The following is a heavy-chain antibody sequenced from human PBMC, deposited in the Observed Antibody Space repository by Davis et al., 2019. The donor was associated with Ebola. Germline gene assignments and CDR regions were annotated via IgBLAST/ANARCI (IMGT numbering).Heavy chain of an antibody. D-gene: IGHD3-22*01. Sequence: GESLKISCAASGFTLSDHYMDWVRQAPGKGLEWVATIQPDGSQKYYVDSVRGRFTISRDNAKGFVYLEMNSLRSEDTALYYCAKDSNGAVGLYYGMDVWGQGTTVTVSS. J-gene: IGHJ6*02. V-gene: IGHV3-7*03. CDR1: GFTLSDHY. CDR3: AKDSNGAVGLYYGMDV. CDR2: IQPDGSQK.